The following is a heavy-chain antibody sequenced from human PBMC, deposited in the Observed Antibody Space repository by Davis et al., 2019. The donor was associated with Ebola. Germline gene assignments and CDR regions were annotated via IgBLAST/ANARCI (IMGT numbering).Heavy chain of an antibody. Sequence: AASVKVSCKASGYPFTTYNIAWLRQSRGQALFFFCSIITNTGHTDYAQKFRGRVTVTTDRSTTTVYLELRSLRSDDTAVYYWSRDMNTSAATFLGGMDVWGQGTAVTVSS. J-gene: IGHJ6*02. CDR1: GYPFTTYN. D-gene: IGHD2/OR15-2a*01. CDR3: SRDMNTSAATFLGGMDV. CDR2: IITNTGHT. V-gene: IGHV1-18*01.